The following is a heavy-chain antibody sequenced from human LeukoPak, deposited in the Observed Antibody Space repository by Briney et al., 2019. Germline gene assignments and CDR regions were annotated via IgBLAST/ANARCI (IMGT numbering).Heavy chain of an antibody. D-gene: IGHD2-15*01. CDR3: ARGRRDSLRYWFDP. CDR2: IHYSGST. V-gene: IGHV4-59*01. Sequence: SETLSLTCTVSGGSITNYYWTWIRQPPGKGLEWIGYIHYSGSTNYNPSLKSRVTISVDTSKNQFSLKLSSVTAADTAVYYCARGRRDSLRYWFDPWGQGTLVTVSS. J-gene: IGHJ5*02. CDR1: GGSITNYY.